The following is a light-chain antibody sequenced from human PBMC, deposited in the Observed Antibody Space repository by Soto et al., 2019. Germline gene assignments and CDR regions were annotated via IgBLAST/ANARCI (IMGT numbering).Light chain of an antibody. J-gene: IGLJ2*01. CDR1: SSDVGYYNY. CDR2: EVS. Sequence: QSALTQPAFVSGSPGQSITISCTGTSSDVGYYNYVSWYQHHPGKAPKLIIYEVSNRPSGVSNRFSGSKSGNTASLTISGLQAEDEADYYCSSYTTSSTQVFGGGTQLTVL. CDR3: SSYTTSSTQV. V-gene: IGLV2-14*01.